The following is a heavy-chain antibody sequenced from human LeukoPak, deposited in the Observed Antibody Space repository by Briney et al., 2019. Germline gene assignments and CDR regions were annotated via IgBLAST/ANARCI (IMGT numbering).Heavy chain of an antibody. CDR2: IYHSGST. V-gene: IGHV4-59*12. Sequence: SETLSLTCTVSGGSISSYYWSWIRQPPGKGLEWIGYIYHSGSTYYNPSLKSRVTISVDKSKNQFSLKLSSVTAADTAVYYCARANSSSWLGYYYYYGMDVWGQGTTVTVSS. J-gene: IGHJ6*02. CDR3: ARANSSSWLGYYYYYGMDV. CDR1: GGSISSYY. D-gene: IGHD6-13*01.